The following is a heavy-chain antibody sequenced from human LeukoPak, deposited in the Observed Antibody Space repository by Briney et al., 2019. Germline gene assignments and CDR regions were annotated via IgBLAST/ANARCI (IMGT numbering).Heavy chain of an antibody. CDR3: ARAPYYDFWSGYYQTYYFDY. V-gene: IGHV3-21*01. J-gene: IGHJ4*02. D-gene: IGHD3-3*01. CDR1: GFTFSSYS. CDR2: ISSSSSYI. Sequence: PGGSLRLSCAASGFTFSSYSMNWVRQAPGKGLEWVSSISSSSSYIYYADSVKGRFTISRDNAKNSLYLQMNSLRAEDTAVYYCARAPYYDFWSGYYQTYYFDYWGQGTLVTVSS.